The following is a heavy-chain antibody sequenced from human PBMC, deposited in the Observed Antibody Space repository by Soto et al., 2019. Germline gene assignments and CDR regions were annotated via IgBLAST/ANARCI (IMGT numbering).Heavy chain of an antibody. CDR3: ARGRHRYQLLPFDY. Sequence: GGSLRLSCAASGFTFSSYWMSWVRQAPGKGLEWVANIKQDGSEKYYVDSVKGRFTISRDNAKNSLYLQMNSLRAEDTAVYYCARGRHRYQLLPFDYWGQGTLVTVSS. J-gene: IGHJ4*02. CDR2: IKQDGSEK. CDR1: GFTFSSYW. D-gene: IGHD2-2*01. V-gene: IGHV3-7*01.